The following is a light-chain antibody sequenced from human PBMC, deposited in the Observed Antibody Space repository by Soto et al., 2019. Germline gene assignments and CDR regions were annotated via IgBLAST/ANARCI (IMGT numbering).Light chain of an antibody. CDR2: DND. J-gene: IGLJ1*01. CDR3: ATWDDSRNGYV. Sequence: QSVLTQPPSASGTPGQRVTISASGSSSNIGSNPVSWYQQRPGTAPKLLIYDNDERPSGVPVRFSGSKSATSASVAISGLQSEDEGDYYCATWDDSRNGYVFGPGTKVTVL. CDR1: SSNIGSNP. V-gene: IGLV1-44*01.